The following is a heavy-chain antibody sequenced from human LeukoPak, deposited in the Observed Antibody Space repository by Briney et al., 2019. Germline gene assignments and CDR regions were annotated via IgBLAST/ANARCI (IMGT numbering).Heavy chain of an antibody. CDR2: ISGSGGST. V-gene: IGHV3-23*01. D-gene: IGHD1-26*01. Sequence: PGGSLRLSCAASGFTFSSYAMSWVRQAPGKRLEWVSAISGSGGSTYYADSVKGRFTISRDNSKNTLYLQMNSLRAEDTAVYYCAKTPIRNVEPAALDYWGQGTLVTVSS. CDR1: GFTFSSYA. J-gene: IGHJ4*02. CDR3: AKTPIRNVEPAALDY.